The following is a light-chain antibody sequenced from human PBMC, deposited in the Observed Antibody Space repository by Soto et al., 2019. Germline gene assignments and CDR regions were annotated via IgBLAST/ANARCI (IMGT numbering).Light chain of an antibody. CDR2: DSS. CDR1: QDISNL. J-gene: IGKJ5*01. CDR3: QQYHDLPIT. Sequence: DIQMTQSPSSLSASVGDRVTITCQASQDISNLLNWYQQKPGKAPKLLIFDSSNLETGVPSRFTRSGSGTDFTFTISTLQPEDIATYYCQQYHDLPITFGQGTRLELK. V-gene: IGKV1-33*01.